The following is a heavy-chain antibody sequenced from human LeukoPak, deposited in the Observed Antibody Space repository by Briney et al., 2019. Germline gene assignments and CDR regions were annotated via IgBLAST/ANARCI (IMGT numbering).Heavy chain of an antibody. Sequence: PGGSLRLSCAASGLTFSSYSMNWVSQPPGKGLEWVSSISRSSSYIYYADTVKGRFTISRDNAKNSLYLQMNSLRAEHTAVYYCASDASLCGGDCYPYWYFDLWGRGTLVTVSS. D-gene: IGHD2-21*02. J-gene: IGHJ2*01. CDR3: ASDASLCGGDCYPYWYFDL. CDR2: ISRSSSYI. CDR1: GLTFSSYS. V-gene: IGHV3-21*01.